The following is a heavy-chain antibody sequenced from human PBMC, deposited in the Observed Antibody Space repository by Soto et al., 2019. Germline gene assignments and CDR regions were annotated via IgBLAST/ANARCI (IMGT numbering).Heavy chain of an antibody. V-gene: IGHV1-18*01. Sequence: ASVKVSCKASGYTFTCYGISWVRQAPGQGLEWMGWISAYNGNTNYAQKLQGRVTMTTDTSTSTAYMELRSLRSDDTAVYYCARELVVPAAIVDAFDIWGQGTMVTVSS. J-gene: IGHJ3*02. CDR2: ISAYNGNT. D-gene: IGHD2-2*01. CDR1: GYTFTCYG. CDR3: ARELVVPAAIVDAFDI.